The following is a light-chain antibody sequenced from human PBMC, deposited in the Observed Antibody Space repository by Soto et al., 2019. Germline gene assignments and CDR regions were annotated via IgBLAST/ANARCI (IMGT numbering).Light chain of an antibody. V-gene: IGLV1-47*01. Sequence: QSVLTQPPSAAGTPGQRVTISCSGSGSNIGENHVYWLQQFPGTATKLLIYMNHQRPSGVPDRFSGSKSGTSASLAISGLGSEDEADYYCAAWDESLSGPVFGGGTKLTVL. J-gene: IGLJ3*02. CDR1: GSNIGENH. CDR3: AAWDESLSGPV. CDR2: MNH.